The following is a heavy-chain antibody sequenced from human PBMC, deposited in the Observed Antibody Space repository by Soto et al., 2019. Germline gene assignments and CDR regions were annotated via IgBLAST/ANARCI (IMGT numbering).Heavy chain of an antibody. D-gene: IGHD2-15*01. CDR1: GGTFSSYA. J-gene: IGHJ4*02. Sequence: QVQLVQSGAEVKKPGSSVKVSCKASGGTFSSYAISWVRQAPGQGLEWMGGIIPIFGTANYAQKFQGRVTITADESRSTAYMELSSVRSEDTALYYCARGGGLGYCSGGSCYASFDYWGQGTLVTVSS. V-gene: IGHV1-69*01. CDR2: IIPIFGTA. CDR3: ARGGGLGYCSGGSCYASFDY.